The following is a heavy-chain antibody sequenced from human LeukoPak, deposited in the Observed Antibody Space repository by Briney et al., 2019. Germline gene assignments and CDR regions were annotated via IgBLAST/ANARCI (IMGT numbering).Heavy chain of an antibody. CDR1: GGSFSGYY. Sequence: NTSETLSLTCAVYGGSFSGYYWSWIRQPPGKGLEWIGEINHSGSTNYNPSLRSRVTISVDTSKNQFSLKLSSVTAADTAVYYCAREIPKRITIFGVVIDGMDVWGQGTTVTVSS. CDR3: AREIPKRITIFGVVIDGMDV. J-gene: IGHJ6*02. CDR2: INHSGST. V-gene: IGHV4-34*01. D-gene: IGHD3-3*01.